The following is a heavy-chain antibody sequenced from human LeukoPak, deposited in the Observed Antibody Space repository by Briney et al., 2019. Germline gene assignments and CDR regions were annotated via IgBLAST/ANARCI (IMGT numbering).Heavy chain of an antibody. CDR3: ARQGRSSWFWNY. CDR1: GGSLSGYY. V-gene: IGHV4-34*01. CDR2: INHSGST. D-gene: IGHD6-13*01. J-gene: IGHJ4*02. Sequence: SETLSLTCAVYGGSLSGYYWSWIGQPPGKGLEWIGEINHSGSTNYNSSLKSRVTISVDTSKNQFSLKLSSVTAADTAVYYCARQGRSSWFWNYWGQGTLVTVSS.